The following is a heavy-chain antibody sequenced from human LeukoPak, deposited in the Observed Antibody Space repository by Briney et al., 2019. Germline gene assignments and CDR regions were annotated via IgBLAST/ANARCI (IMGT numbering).Heavy chain of an antibody. D-gene: IGHD3-22*01. CDR1: GDYISSSSYY. J-gene: IGHJ1*01. Sequence: SQTLSLTCAVSGDYISSSSYYWGWIRQSPGTGLEWIGDIYHSGRTYYNPSLKSRVAISIDTSKNQFSLRLRSMTAADTAVFYCARRRYYDSTGYFEWGRGTLVTVSS. CDR2: IYHSGRT. CDR3: ARRRYYDSTGYFE. V-gene: IGHV4-39*01.